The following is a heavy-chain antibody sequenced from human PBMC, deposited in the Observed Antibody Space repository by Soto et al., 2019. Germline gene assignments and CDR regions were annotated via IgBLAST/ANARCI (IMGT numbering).Heavy chain of an antibody. V-gene: IGHV3-23*01. CDR2: ISGSGGST. Sequence: PWGSLRLSCAASGFTFSSYAMSWVRQAPGKGLEWVSAISGSGGSTYYADSVKGRFTISRDNSKNTLYLQMNSLRAEDTAVYYCAKDTPAMVEPYYFDYWGQGTLVTVSS. D-gene: IGHD5-18*01. CDR1: GFTFSSYA. CDR3: AKDTPAMVEPYYFDY. J-gene: IGHJ4*02.